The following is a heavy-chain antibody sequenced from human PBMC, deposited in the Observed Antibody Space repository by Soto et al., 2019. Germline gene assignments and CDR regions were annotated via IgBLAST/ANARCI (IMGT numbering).Heavy chain of an antibody. CDR2: IIPIFGTA. CDR1: GGTFSSYA. D-gene: IGHD3-10*01. V-gene: IGHV1-69*01. J-gene: IGHJ6*02. CDR3: ARTYTMVRGVIDYYYYGMDV. Sequence: QVQLVQSGAEVKKPGSSVKVSCKASGGTFSSYAISWVRQAPGQGLEWMGGIIPIFGTANYAQKFQGRVTITADESTSTAYMELSSLRSEDTAVYYCARTYTMVRGVIDYYYYGMDVWGQGITVTVSS.